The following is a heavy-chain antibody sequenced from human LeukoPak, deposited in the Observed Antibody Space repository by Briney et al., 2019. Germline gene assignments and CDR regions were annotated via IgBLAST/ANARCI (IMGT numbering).Heavy chain of an antibody. CDR3: TTEGYSTTWHYFDY. CDR2: NKSKSDGGTT. CDR1: GFTFYNAR. V-gene: IGHV3-15*01. Sequence: GGALRLLCAGSGFTFYNARESWGPPAPGKGLEGVGRNKSKSDGGTTEYAAPVKGRFTISRDDSKNTLYLQMNSLKTEDTAVYYCTTEGYSTTWHYFDYWGQGTLVTVSS. J-gene: IGHJ4*02. D-gene: IGHD2/OR15-2a*01.